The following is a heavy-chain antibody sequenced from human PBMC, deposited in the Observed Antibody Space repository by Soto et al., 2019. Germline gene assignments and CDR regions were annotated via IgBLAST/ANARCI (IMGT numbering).Heavy chain of an antibody. CDR1: GFTFSNAW. V-gene: IGHV3-15*01. CDR2: IKSKTDGGTT. CDR3: TTGAYCSGGSCYSWAFDI. J-gene: IGHJ3*02. Sequence: ESGGGLVKPGGSLRLSCAASGFTFSNAWMSWVRQAPGKGLEWVGRIKSKTDGGTTDYAAPVKGRFTISRDDSKNTLYLQMNSLKTEDTAVYYCTTGAYCSGGSCYSWAFDIWGQGTMVTVSS. D-gene: IGHD2-15*01.